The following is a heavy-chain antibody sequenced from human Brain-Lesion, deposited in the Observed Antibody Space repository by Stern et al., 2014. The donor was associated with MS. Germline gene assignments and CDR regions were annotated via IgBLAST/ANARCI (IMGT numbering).Heavy chain of an antibody. CDR1: GGSVSSTSYA. J-gene: IGHJ5*02. CDR3: AGEEDIRYCSGGSCTGNWFDP. D-gene: IGHD2-15*01. V-gene: IGHV4-39*01. Sequence: QVHLVESGPGLVKPSETLSLTCTVAGGSVSSTSYAWAWIRQPPGKGLEWIGTIYYSGNTYYSPSLKSRLTISLAPSTNQFSLQLRSVTAADTAVYYCAGEEDIRYCSGGSCTGNWFDPWGQGTLVTVSS. CDR2: IYYSGNT.